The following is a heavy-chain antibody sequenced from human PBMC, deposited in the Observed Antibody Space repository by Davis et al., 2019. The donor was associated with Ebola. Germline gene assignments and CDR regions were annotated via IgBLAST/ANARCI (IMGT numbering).Heavy chain of an antibody. CDR3: ARVSYSMTTEDY. J-gene: IGHJ4*02. V-gene: IGHV3-48*04. CDR2: ISSSGSTI. Sequence: PGGSLRLSCAASGFTFSSYSMNWVRQAPGKGLEWVSYISSSGSTIYYADSVKGRFTISRDNAKNSLYLQMNSLRAEDTAVYYCARVSYSMTTEDYWGQGTLVTVSS. D-gene: IGHD4-17*01. CDR1: GFTFSSYS.